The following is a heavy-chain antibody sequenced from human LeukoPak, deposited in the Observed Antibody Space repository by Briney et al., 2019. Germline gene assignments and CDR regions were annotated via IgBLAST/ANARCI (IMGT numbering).Heavy chain of an antibody. D-gene: IGHD3-3*01. V-gene: IGHV4-61*10. CDR3: ARVPREFFGVEI. CDR1: GGSISSGSYY. J-gene: IGHJ4*02. Sequence: SETLSLTCIVSGGSISSGSYYWSWIRQPAGKGLEWIGYIYYSGSTNYNPSLKSRVTISVDTSKNQFSLKLSSVTAADTAVYYCARVPREFFGVEIWGRGTLVTVSS. CDR2: IYYSGST.